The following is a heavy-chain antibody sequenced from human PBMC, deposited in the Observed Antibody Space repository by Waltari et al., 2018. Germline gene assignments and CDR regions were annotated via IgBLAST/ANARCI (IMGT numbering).Heavy chain of an antibody. J-gene: IGHJ5*02. CDR3: ARDSWFDP. CDR1: GFTFSSYA. Sequence: QVQLVESGGGVVQPGRSLRLPCAASGFTFSSYAMHWVRQAPGKGLEWVAVISYDGSNKYYADSVKGRFTISRDNSKNTLYLQMNSLRAEDTAVYYCARDSWFDPWGQGTLVTVSS. CDR2: ISYDGSNK. V-gene: IGHV3-30-3*01.